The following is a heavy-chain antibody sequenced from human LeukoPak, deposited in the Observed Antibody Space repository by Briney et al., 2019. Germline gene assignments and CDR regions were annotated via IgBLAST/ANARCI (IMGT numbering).Heavy chain of an antibody. V-gene: IGHV1-8*03. J-gene: IGHJ5*01. CDR2: MNPNSGNT. Sequence: ASVKVSCKASGYTFTSYYMHWVRQATGQGLEWMGWMNPNSGNTGYAQKFQGRVTITRNTSISTAYMELSSLRSEDTAVYYCARGGREWFDYWGQGTLVTVSS. CDR1: GYTFTSYY. D-gene: IGHD5-24*01. CDR3: ARGGREWFDY.